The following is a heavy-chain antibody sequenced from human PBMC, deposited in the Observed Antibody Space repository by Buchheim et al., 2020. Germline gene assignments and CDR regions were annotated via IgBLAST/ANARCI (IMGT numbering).Heavy chain of an antibody. CDR3: ARQGDTYYYDSSGYFDY. Sequence: QVQLVESGGGVVQPGRSLRLSCAASGFTFSSYGMHWVRQAPGKGLEWVAVISYDGSNKYYADSVKGRFTISRDNSKNKLYLQMNSLRAEDTAVYYCARQGDTYYYDSSGYFDYWGQGTL. D-gene: IGHD3-22*01. V-gene: IGHV3-30*03. CDR1: GFTFSSYG. CDR2: ISYDGSNK. J-gene: IGHJ4*02.